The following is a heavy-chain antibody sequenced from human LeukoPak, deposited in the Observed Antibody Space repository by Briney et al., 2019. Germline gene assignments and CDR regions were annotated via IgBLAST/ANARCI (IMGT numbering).Heavy chain of an antibody. J-gene: IGHJ3*01. CDR1: GYKFITYW. V-gene: IGHV5-51*01. D-gene: IGHD3-22*01. CDR2: IYPDDSDT. CDR3: ARPNITSYYDSSGYDAFDV. Sequence: GGSLQISFKCAGYKFITYWVAWGRQMPGKGREWMGIIYPDDSDTRYSPSFQGQVTISADKSINTAYLQWSSLKASDTAMYFCARPNITSYYDSSGYDAFDVWGQGTLVAVSS.